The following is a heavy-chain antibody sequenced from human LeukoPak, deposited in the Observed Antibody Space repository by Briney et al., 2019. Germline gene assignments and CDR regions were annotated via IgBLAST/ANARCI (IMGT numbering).Heavy chain of an antibody. CDR1: GFTFDDYT. V-gene: IGHV3-43*01. J-gene: IGHJ4*02. CDR2: ISWDGGST. D-gene: IGHD2-2*02. Sequence: SGGSLRLSCAASGFTFDDYTMHWVRQAPGKGLEWVSLISWDGGSTYYADSVKGRFTISRDSSKNSLYLQMNSLRTEDTALYYCAKDKVRYCSSTSCYTLDYWGQGTLVTVSS. CDR3: AKDKVRYCSSTSCYTLDY.